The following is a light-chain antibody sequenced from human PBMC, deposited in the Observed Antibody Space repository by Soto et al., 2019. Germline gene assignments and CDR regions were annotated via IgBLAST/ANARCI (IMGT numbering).Light chain of an antibody. CDR3: QQYYTSIA. Sequence: DVVLNQSPDSLSVSLGERATIKCKSRQNVLYSSNNENYLAWYQQTPGQPPKLLIYRASTRASGVPDRFSGSGSGTDFTLTISSLQAEDAAVYYCQQYYTSIAFGQGTRLEIK. CDR1: QNVLYSSNNENY. J-gene: IGKJ5*01. V-gene: IGKV4-1*01. CDR2: RAS.